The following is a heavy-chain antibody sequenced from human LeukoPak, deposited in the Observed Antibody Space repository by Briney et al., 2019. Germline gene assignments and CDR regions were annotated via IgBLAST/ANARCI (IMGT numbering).Heavy chain of an antibody. CDR3: AKDASSGWPNWFDP. Sequence: GGSLRLSCAASGFTFSSYEMNWVRQAPGKGLEWVSAISGSGGSTYYADSVKGRFTISRDNSKNTVYLQMNSLRAEDTAVYYCAKDASSGWPNWFDPWGQGTLVTVSS. J-gene: IGHJ5*02. V-gene: IGHV3-23*01. CDR2: ISGSGGST. CDR1: GFTFSSYE. D-gene: IGHD6-19*01.